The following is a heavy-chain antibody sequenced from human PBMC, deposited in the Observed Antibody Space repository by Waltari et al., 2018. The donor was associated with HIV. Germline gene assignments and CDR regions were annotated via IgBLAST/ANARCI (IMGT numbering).Heavy chain of an antibody. CDR1: GGSISSSSHY. V-gene: IGHV4-39*01. CDR2: IYYSGST. D-gene: IGHD3-22*01. J-gene: IGHJ3*02. CDR3: ARQGYYYDSSGYYTGAFDI. Sequence: QLQLQESGPGLVKPSETLSLTCTVSGGSISSSSHYWGWIRQPPGKGLEWIGSIYYSGSTYYNPSLKSRVTISVDTSKNQFSLKLSSVTAADTAVYYCARQGYYYDSSGYYTGAFDIWGQGTVVTVSS.